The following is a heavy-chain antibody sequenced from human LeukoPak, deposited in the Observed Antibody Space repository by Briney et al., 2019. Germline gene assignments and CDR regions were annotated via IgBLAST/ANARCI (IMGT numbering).Heavy chain of an antibody. CDR3: ARVDCTTTSCLAN. V-gene: IGHV3-7*01. Sequence: PGGSLRLSRAISGLTFSSYWMTWVRQAPGKGLELVANIKQDGSEKYYVDSVKGRFTISRDNAKNSLYLQMSSLRVEDTAVYYCARVDCTTTSCLANWGQGTLDTVSS. CDR2: IKQDGSEK. CDR1: GLTFSSYW. D-gene: IGHD2-2*01. J-gene: IGHJ4*02.